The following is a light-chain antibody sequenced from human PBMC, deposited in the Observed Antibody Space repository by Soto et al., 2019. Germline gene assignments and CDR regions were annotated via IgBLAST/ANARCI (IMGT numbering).Light chain of an antibody. CDR1: QTISRN. J-gene: IGKJ5*01. CDR2: GAS. Sequence: VLTQSPATQSVSPGERATFSCGASQTISRNLAWYQQKPGQAPRLRIYGASNRATGIPARFSGSGSGTEFTFTISSLQSEDFAVYYCQQYHKWPITFGQGTRLGIK. CDR3: QQYHKWPIT. V-gene: IGKV3-15*01.